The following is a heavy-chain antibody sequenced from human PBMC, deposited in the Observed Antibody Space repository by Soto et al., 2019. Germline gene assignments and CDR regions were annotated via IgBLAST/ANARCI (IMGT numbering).Heavy chain of an antibody. CDR1: GGTFTNYD. CDR3: AWTLAFCGGNCYLPNFDT. V-gene: IGHV1-69*01. Sequence: QVQLVQSGTEVQKPGSSVKLSCKTSGGTFTNYDISWVRQAPGQGLEWMGGIIPLFGSPPYSPKFEGRVTITADEVSTTAHLELSSLRFDDTAVYFCAWTLAFCGGNCYLPNFDTWGQGTLVIVSS. J-gene: IGHJ4*02. CDR2: IIPLFGSP. D-gene: IGHD2-21*01.